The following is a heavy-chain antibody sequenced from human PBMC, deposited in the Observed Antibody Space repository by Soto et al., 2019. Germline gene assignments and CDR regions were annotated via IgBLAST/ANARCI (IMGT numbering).Heavy chain of an antibody. Sequence: SETLSLTCSVSGASIAGSSYWSWIRQPAGKGLEWIGRFSLSGTTNYSPSLRSRVTMSADVSKNQFSLRLTSVTAADTALYYCARGMTPPGAPAWYYFDSWGQGTLVTVPS. CDR3: ARGMTPPGAPAWYYFDS. D-gene: IGHD2-8*02. V-gene: IGHV4-4*07. CDR1: GASIAGSSY. CDR2: FSLSGTT. J-gene: IGHJ4*02.